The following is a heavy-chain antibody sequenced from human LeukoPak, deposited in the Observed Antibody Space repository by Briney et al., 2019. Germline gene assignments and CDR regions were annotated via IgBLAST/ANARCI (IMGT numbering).Heavy chain of an antibody. Sequence: ASVKVSCKASGYTFTGYYMHWVRQAPGQGLEWMGWINPNSGGTNYAQKFQGRVTMTRDTSISTAYMELSRLRSYDTAVYYCARVSDIQLERTNYYYYYMDVWGKGTTVTISS. CDR2: INPNSGGT. D-gene: IGHD1-1*01. CDR3: ARVSDIQLERTNYYYYYMDV. J-gene: IGHJ6*03. CDR1: GYTFTGYY. V-gene: IGHV1-2*02.